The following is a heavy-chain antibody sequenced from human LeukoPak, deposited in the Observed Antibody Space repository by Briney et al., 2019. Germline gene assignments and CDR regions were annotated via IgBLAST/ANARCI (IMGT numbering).Heavy chain of an antibody. J-gene: IGHJ4*02. D-gene: IGHD3-9*01. Sequence: ASETLSLTCTVSGGSISSYYWSWIRQPPGKGLEWIGYIYYGGSTNYNPSLKSRVTISVDTSKNQFSLKLSSVTAADTAVYYCARGNDILTGWDYFDYWGQGTLVTVSS. CDR2: IYYGGST. CDR3: ARGNDILTGWDYFDY. CDR1: GGSISSYY. V-gene: IGHV4-59*01.